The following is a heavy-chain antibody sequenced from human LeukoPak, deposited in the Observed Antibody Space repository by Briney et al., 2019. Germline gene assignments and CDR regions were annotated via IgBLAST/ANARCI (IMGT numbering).Heavy chain of an antibody. CDR2: INPKSGRT. J-gene: IGHJ4*02. Sequence: ASVKVSCKTSGYTFTNYDINWVRQATGQGLEWMGWINPKSGRTGYAQKFQGRVTFTGNTSISTAYMELNNLRSDDTAVYYCARETSSRFFDYWGQGTLLTVSS. V-gene: IGHV1-8*03. CDR3: ARETSSRFFDY. CDR1: GYTFTNYD.